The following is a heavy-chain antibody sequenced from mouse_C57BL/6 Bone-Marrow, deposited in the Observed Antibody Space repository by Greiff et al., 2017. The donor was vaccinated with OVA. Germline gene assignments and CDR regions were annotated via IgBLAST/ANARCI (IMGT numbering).Heavy chain of an antibody. V-gene: IGHV1-81*01. CDR2: IYPRSGNT. CDR3: ARKPNCYY. Sequence: QVQLQQSGAELARPGASVKLSCKASGYTFTSYGISWVKQRTGQGLEWIGEIYPRSGNTYYNEKFKGKATLTADKASSTAYMELRSLTSEDSAVYFCARKPNCYYWGQGTTLTVSS. J-gene: IGHJ2*01. CDR1: GYTFTSYG. D-gene: IGHD4-1*01.